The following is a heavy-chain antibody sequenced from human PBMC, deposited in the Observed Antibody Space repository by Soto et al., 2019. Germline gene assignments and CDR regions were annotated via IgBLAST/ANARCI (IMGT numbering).Heavy chain of an antibody. J-gene: IGHJ4*02. CDR1: GFTFSSYW. D-gene: IGHD2-15*01. V-gene: IGHV3-74*01. Sequence: EVQLVEAGGGLVQPGGSLRLSCAASGFTFSSYWMHWVRQAPGKGLVWVSRIKSDGSSTNYADSVKGRFTISRDNAKNTAHLQMNSLTAEDTAVYYCARGAGYSLDYWGQGTLVTVSS. CDR2: IKSDGSST. CDR3: ARGAGYSLDY.